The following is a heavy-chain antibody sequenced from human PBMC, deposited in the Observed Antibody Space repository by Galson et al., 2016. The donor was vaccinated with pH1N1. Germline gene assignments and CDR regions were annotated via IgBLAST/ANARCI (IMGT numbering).Heavy chain of an antibody. J-gene: IGHJ6*02. CDR3: ARDPVDCPSYYYLCGLDV. CDR2: ISYEGDKR. CDR1: GFTFRSYA. D-gene: IGHD2-21*02. Sequence: SLRLSCAASGFTFRSYAMHWVRQAPGKGLEWVAVISYEGDKRDYADSVKGRFSISRDNSKNTLHLQMNRLRPEDTAVYHCARDPVDCPSYYYLCGLDVWGQGTTVAVS. V-gene: IGHV3-30-3*01.